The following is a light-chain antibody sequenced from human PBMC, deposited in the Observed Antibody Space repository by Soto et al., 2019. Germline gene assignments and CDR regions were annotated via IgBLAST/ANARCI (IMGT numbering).Light chain of an antibody. Sequence: EIVLTQSPGTLSLSPGERATLSCRASQRVAYNYLAWYQQKPGQVPSLLIYDASIRATGIPDRFSGSGSGTDFTLTISRLEPEDFAVYYCQQTGSLPFTFGQGTKLEIK. J-gene: IGKJ2*01. CDR1: QRVAYNY. CDR2: DAS. V-gene: IGKV3-20*01. CDR3: QQTGSLPFT.